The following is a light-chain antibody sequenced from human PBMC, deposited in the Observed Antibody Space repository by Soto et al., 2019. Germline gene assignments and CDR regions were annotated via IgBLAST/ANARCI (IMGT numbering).Light chain of an antibody. V-gene: IGLV7-46*01. Sequence: QAVVTQEPSLTVSPGGTVTLTCVSSSGAVTRGHFPYWFQQKPGQAPMTLIYDTASKHSWTPARFSGSLLGGKAALTLAGAQTDDEADYDCLLSYSGTNWVFGGGTKVTVL. CDR1: SGAVTRGHF. CDR3: LLSYSGTNWV. J-gene: IGLJ3*02. CDR2: DTA.